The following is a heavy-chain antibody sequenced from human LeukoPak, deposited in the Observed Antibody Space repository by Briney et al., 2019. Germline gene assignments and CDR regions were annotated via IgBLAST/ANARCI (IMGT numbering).Heavy chain of an antibody. CDR2: IYYSGST. J-gene: IGHJ6*03. Sequence: PSETLSLTCTVSGGSISSYYWSWIRQPPRKGLEWIGYIYYSGSTNYNPSLKSRVTISVDTSKNQFSLKLSSVTAADTAVYYCARTVVAATGGYYYYYYMDVWGKGTTVTVSS. V-gene: IGHV4-59*01. CDR1: GGSISSYY. D-gene: IGHD2-15*01. CDR3: ARTVVAATGGYYYYYYMDV.